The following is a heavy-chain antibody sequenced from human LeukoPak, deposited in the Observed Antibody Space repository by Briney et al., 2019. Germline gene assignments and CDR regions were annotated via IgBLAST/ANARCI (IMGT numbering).Heavy chain of an antibody. J-gene: IGHJ4*02. CDR2: ISGSVGST. V-gene: IGHV3-23*01. CDR3: ARVGYSSGWNTYYFDY. CDR1: GFTFSSYA. Sequence: GGSLRLSCAASGFTFSSYAMSWVRQAPGKGLEWVSAISGSVGSTYYADSVKGRFTISRDNSKNTLYLQMNSLRAEDTAVYYCARVGYSSGWNTYYFDYWGQGTLVTVSS. D-gene: IGHD6-19*01.